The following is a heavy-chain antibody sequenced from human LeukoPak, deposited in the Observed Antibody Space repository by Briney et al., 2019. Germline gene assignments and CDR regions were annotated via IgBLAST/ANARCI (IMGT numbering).Heavy chain of an antibody. CDR3: ARDSRVSADY. CDR2: IDPKSGGT. CDR1: GYTFLGYY. V-gene: IGHV1-2*06. Sequence: GASVKVSFKTSGYTFLGYYIHWVRPAPGQGLEWLGRIDPKSGGTSFAHNFQGRVTMTTDTSISTVYMDLGSLRSDDTAVYYCARDSRVSADYWGQGTLVTVSS. D-gene: IGHD2-8*01. J-gene: IGHJ4*02.